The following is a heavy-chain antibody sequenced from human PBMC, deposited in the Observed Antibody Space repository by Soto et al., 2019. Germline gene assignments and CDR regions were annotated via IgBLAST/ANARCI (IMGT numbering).Heavy chain of an antibody. CDR1: GFTVSSNY. CDR2: IYSGGST. Sequence: EVQLVESGGGLVQPGGSLRLSCAASGFTVSSNYMSWVRQAPGKGLEGVSVIYSGGSTYYADSVKGRFTISRDNSKNTLYLQMNSLRAEDTAVYYCAREYSSGLYGMDVWGQGTTVTVSS. J-gene: IGHJ6*02. CDR3: AREYSSGLYGMDV. D-gene: IGHD6-19*01. V-gene: IGHV3-66*01.